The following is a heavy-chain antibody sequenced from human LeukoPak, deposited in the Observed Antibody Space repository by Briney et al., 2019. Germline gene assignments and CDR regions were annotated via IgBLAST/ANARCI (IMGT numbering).Heavy chain of an antibody. Sequence: PSETLSLTCAVYGGSFSGYYWSWIRQPPGKGLEWIGEINHSGSTNYNPSLKSRVTISVDTSKNQFSLKLSSVTAADTAVYYCARLNYLNGLDYWGQGTLVTVSS. CDR1: GGSFSGYY. J-gene: IGHJ4*02. CDR3: ARLNYLNGLDY. V-gene: IGHV4-34*01. D-gene: IGHD5-24*01. CDR2: INHSGST.